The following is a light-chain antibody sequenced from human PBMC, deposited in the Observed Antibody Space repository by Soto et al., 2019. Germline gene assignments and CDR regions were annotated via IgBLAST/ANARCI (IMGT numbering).Light chain of an antibody. CDR2: KVS. J-gene: IGLJ2*01. V-gene: IGLV2-14*01. CDR1: SSDVGGYNY. CDR3: SSNTSNSTVV. Sequence: QSALTQPASVSGSPGQSITISCTGTSSDVGGYNYVSWYQQHPGMAPKLMIFKVSNRPSGVSNRFSGSKSGNTASLTISGLQAEDEADYYCSSNTSNSTVVFGGGTKLTVL.